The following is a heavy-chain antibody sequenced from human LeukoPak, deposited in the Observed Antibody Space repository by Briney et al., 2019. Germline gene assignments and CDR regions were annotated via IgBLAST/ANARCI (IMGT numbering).Heavy chain of an antibody. Sequence: ASVKVSCKASGYTFTGYYMHWVRQAPGQGLEWMGWINPNSGGTNYAQKFQGRVTMTRDTSISTAYMELSRLRSDDTAVYYCARAGYSGHPPQDDAFDIWGQGTMVTVSS. D-gene: IGHD5-12*01. CDR3: ARAGYSGHPPQDDAFDI. CDR2: INPNSGGT. V-gene: IGHV1-2*02. J-gene: IGHJ3*02. CDR1: GYTFTGYY.